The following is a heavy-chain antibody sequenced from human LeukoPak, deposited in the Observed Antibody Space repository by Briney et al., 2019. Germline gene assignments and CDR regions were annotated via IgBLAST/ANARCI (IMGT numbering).Heavy chain of an antibody. V-gene: IGHV3-20*01. D-gene: IGHD2-15*01. CDR2: INWNGGST. CDR3: ARDSTQPGPVVVAATYTGFDY. CDR1: GFTFDDYG. Sequence: PGGSLRLSCAASGFTFDDYGMSWVRQAPGKGLEWVSTINWNGGSTGYADSVKGRFTISRDNAKNSLYLQMNSLRVEDTALYHCARDSTQPGPVVVAATYTGFDYWGQGTLVTVSS. J-gene: IGHJ4*02.